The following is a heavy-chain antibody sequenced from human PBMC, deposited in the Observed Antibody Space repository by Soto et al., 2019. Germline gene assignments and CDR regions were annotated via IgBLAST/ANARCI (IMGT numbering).Heavy chain of an antibody. CDR3: ATGSSWYDYGMDV. J-gene: IGHJ6*02. D-gene: IGHD6-13*01. Sequence: SETLSLTCTVSGGSISSYYWSWIRQPPGKGLEWIGYIYYSGSTNYNPPLKSRVTISVDTSKNQFSLKLSSVTAADTAVYYCATGSSWYDYGMDVWGQGTTVTVSS. CDR1: GGSISSYY. V-gene: IGHV4-59*01. CDR2: IYYSGST.